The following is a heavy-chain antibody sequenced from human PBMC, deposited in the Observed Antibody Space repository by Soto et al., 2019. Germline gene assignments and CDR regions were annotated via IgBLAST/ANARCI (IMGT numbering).Heavy chain of an antibody. D-gene: IGHD5-18*01. Sequence: QVQLVQSGAEVKKPGASVKVSCKASGYTFTSYGISWVRQAPGQGLEWMGWISAYNGNTNYAQKLKGRVTMTTDTSTSTAYMELRSLRSDETAVYYCARDESQGYSYYLSGDPLNYYGMDVWGQGTTVTVSS. V-gene: IGHV1-18*01. CDR3: ARDESQGYSYYLSGDPLNYYGMDV. CDR1: GYTFTSYG. J-gene: IGHJ6*02. CDR2: ISAYNGNT.